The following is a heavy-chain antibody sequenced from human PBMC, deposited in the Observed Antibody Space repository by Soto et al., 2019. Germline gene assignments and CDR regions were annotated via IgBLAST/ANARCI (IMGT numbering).Heavy chain of an antibody. V-gene: IGHV4-34*01. CDR2: INHSGST. CDR3: AIARLWFRMDAFDI. Sequence: QVQLQQWGAGLLKPSETLSLTCAVYGGSFSGYYWSWIRQPPGKGLEWIGEINHSGSTNYNPSLKCRVTIPADTSKRQLSLKLSSVTAADTAVYYCAIARLWFRMDAFDIWGQGTMVTVSS. D-gene: IGHD3-10*01. J-gene: IGHJ3*02. CDR1: GGSFSGYY.